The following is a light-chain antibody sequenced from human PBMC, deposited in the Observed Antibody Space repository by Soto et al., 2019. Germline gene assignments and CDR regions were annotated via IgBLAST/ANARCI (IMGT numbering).Light chain of an antibody. Sequence: DIQMTQSPSSVSASVGDRVTITCRASRGINNWLAWYQQKPGKAPKLLIYAASSLQRGFPSWFSGSVSGTDFTLTISSLQTEDFATYYCQQANSFPHLTSGQGTRLEIK. CDR1: RGINNW. V-gene: IGKV1-12*01. CDR2: AAS. J-gene: IGKJ5*01. CDR3: QQANSFPHLT.